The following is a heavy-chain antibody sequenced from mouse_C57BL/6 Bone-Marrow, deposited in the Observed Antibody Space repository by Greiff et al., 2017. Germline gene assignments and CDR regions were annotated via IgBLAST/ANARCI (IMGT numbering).Heavy chain of an antibody. Sequence: QLQQSGAELVKPGASVKLSCKASGYIFTEYTIHWVKQRSGQGLEWIGWFYPGSGSIKYNARFKDKATLTADKSSNTVDMELSRLTSEDSAVYFCARHERYYDYEGYFDYWGQGTTLTVSS. V-gene: IGHV1-62-2*01. CDR3: ARHERYYDYEGYFDY. D-gene: IGHD2-4*01. J-gene: IGHJ2*01. CDR2: FYPGSGSI. CDR1: GYIFTEYT.